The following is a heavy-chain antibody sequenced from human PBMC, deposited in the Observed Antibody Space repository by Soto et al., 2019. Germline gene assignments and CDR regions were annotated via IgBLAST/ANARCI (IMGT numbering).Heavy chain of an antibody. Sequence: QAQLVQSGAEVQKPGASVKVSCRGSGFIFTSYIISWVRQAPGQGLAWMGWVSGHNGDTHYAQKFQGRVTMTTDTLTSTAYMELRSLRSDDTAVYYCARDWWGVDRPIDSNWFDPWGQGTLVTVSS. CDR2: VSGHNGDT. J-gene: IGHJ5*02. CDR1: GFIFTSYI. D-gene: IGHD5-18*01. CDR3: ARDWWGVDRPIDSNWFDP. V-gene: IGHV1-18*04.